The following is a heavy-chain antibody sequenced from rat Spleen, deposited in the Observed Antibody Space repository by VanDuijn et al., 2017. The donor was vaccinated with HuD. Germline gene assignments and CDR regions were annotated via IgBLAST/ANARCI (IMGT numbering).Heavy chain of an antibody. CDR2: ISYDGSTP. Sequence: EVQLVESGGGLVQPGRSMKLSCAASGFTFSNYGMAWVRQAPKKGLEWVATISYDGSTPYYRDSVKGRFTISRDNAKITLYLQMDSLRSEDTATYYCVRGYYFDCWGQGVMVTVSS. V-gene: IGHV5-29*01. CDR3: VRGYYFDC. J-gene: IGHJ2*01. CDR1: GFTFSNYG.